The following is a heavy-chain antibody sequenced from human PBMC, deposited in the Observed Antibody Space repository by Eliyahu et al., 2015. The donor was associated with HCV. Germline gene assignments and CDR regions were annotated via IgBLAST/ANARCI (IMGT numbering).Heavy chain of an antibody. J-gene: IGHJ4*02. CDR3: ARDRGITGPPLGY. CDR1: GXTFTGYY. CDR2: INPNSGGT. Sequence: QVQLVQSGAEVKKPGASVKVSCKASGXTFTGYYMHWVRPAPGQGLEWMGRINPNSGGTNYAQKFQGRVTMTRDTSISTAYMELSRLRSDDTAVYYCARDRGITGPPLGYWGQGTLVTVSS. V-gene: IGHV1-2*06. D-gene: IGHD1-20*01.